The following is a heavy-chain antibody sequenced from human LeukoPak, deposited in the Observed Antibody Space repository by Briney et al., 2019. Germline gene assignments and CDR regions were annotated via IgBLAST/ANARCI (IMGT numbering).Heavy chain of an antibody. CDR1: GYTFTDYT. D-gene: IGHD3-22*01. J-gene: IGHJ4*02. Sequence: ASVKVSCKASGYTFTDYTMHWLRQAPGQRLDWMGWINGGSGNTKYSPEFLGRVTITRDTSASTAYMELSSLRSEDTAVYYCANPRYDSGGYYYVDWGQGTLVTVSS. CDR2: INGGSGNT. V-gene: IGHV1-3*01. CDR3: ANPRYDSGGYYYVD.